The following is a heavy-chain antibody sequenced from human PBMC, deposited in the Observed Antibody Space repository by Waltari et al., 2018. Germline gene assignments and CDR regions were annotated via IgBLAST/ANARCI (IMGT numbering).Heavy chain of an antibody. J-gene: IGHJ4*02. Sequence: QVQLVQSGAEVKKPGASVKVSCKASGYTFTSYAMHWVRQAPGQRLEWMGWINAGNGNTKYSREFQGRVTITRDTSASTAYMELSSLRSEDMAVYYCARASRGGDYQYWGQGTLVTVSS. D-gene: IGHD4-17*01. CDR3: ARASRGGDYQY. V-gene: IGHV1-3*03. CDR1: GYTFTSYA. CDR2: INAGNGNT.